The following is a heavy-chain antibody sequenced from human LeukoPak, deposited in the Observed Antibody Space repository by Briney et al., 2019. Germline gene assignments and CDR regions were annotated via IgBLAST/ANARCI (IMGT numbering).Heavy chain of an antibody. J-gene: IGHJ4*02. CDR3: AKIRYFDWPYDY. V-gene: IGHV3-30*18. CDR2: ISYDGSNI. Sequence: GGSLRLSCAASGFTFRSYGMHWVRQAPGKGLEWVAVISYDGSNIFYADSVKGRFTISRDNSKNTLYLQMNSLRAEDTAVYYCAKIRYFDWPYDYWGQGTLVTVSS. CDR1: GFTFRSYG. D-gene: IGHD3-9*01.